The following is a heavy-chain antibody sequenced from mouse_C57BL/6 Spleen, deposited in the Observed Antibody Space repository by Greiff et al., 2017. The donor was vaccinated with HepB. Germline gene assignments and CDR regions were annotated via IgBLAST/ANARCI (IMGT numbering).Heavy chain of an antibody. Sequence: VHLVESGPGLVQPSQSLSITCTVSGFSLTSYGVHWVRQSPGKGLEWLGVIWSGGSTDYNAAFISRLSISKDNSKSQVFFKMNSLQADDTAIYYCARKALITTVVADWYFDVWGTGTTVTVSS. V-gene: IGHV2-2*01. CDR1: GFSLTSYG. CDR3: ARKALITTVVADWYFDV. CDR2: IWSGGST. D-gene: IGHD1-1*01. J-gene: IGHJ1*03.